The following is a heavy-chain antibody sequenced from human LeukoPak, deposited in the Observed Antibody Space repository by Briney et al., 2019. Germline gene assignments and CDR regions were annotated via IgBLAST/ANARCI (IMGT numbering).Heavy chain of an antibody. V-gene: IGHV3-66*01. Sequence: GGSLRLSCAASGFTVSSNYMSWVRQAPGKGLEWVSVIYSGGSTYYADSVKGRFTISRDNSKNTLYLHMNSLRAEDTAVYYCARDYCSGGSCYDYWGQGTLVTVSS. CDR3: ARDYCSGGSCYDY. D-gene: IGHD2-15*01. CDR2: IYSGGST. J-gene: IGHJ4*02. CDR1: GFTVSSNY.